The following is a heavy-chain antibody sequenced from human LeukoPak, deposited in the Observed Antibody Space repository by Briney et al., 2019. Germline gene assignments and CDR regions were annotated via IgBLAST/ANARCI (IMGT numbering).Heavy chain of an antibody. V-gene: IGHV4-39*01. CDR1: GGSINSHY. Sequence: SETLSLTCNVSGGSINSHYWGWIRQPPGKGLEWIGSIYYSGDTYYNPSLKSRVTTSVDTSKSQFSLRLSSVTAADTAVYYCARHGNIVVLPTTSKAFDIWGQGTMVTVSS. D-gene: IGHD2-2*01. J-gene: IGHJ3*02. CDR2: IYYSGDT. CDR3: ARHGNIVVLPTTSKAFDI.